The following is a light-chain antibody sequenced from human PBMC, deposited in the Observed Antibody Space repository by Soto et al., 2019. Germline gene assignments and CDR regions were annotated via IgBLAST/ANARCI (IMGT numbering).Light chain of an antibody. Sequence: SYELTQPPSVSVAPGKTARITCGGNNIGSKSVHWYQQKPSQAPVLVIYYDNDRPSGIPEGFSGSNSGNTATLTISRVEAGYEADYYCQVWDSSSDHVVFGGGTQLTVL. V-gene: IGLV3-21*04. CDR3: QVWDSSSDHVV. CDR1: NIGSKS. J-gene: IGLJ2*01. CDR2: YDN.